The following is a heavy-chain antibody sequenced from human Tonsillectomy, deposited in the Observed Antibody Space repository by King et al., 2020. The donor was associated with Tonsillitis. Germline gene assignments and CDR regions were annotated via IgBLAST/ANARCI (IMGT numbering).Heavy chain of an antibody. CDR3: ARGTYYDFSPEDY. D-gene: IGHD3-22*01. CDR1: GFTFSSYA. CDR2: ISYDGSNK. Sequence: VQLVESGGGIVQPGRSLRPSCAASGFTFSSYAMHWVRQAPGKGLEWVAVISYDGSNKYYADSVKGRFTISRDSSKNTLYLQMDSLRAEDTAVYYCARGTYYDFSPEDYWGQGTLVIVSS. J-gene: IGHJ4*02. V-gene: IGHV3-30*01.